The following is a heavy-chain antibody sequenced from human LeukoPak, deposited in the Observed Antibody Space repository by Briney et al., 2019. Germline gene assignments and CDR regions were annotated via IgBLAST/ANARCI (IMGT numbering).Heavy chain of an antibody. D-gene: IGHD2/OR15-2a*01. CDR3: ARGYYALDY. V-gene: IGHV4-31*03. CDR1: VGSINGGGYY. CDR2: IYYSGST. Sequence: TMFFSGTFSVGSINGGGYYLSWVRQQPREGLEWIGYIYYSGSTYYNPSLKSRVTISVDTSKNQFSLKLSSVTAADTAVYYCARGYYALDYWGQGTLVTVSS. J-gene: IGHJ4*02.